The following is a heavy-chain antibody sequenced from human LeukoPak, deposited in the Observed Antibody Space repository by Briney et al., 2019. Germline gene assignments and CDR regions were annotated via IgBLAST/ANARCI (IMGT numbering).Heavy chain of an antibody. CDR1: GFTFSSHN. CDR2: ISASSSTV. Sequence: PGGSLRLSCAASGFTFSSHNMNWVRQAPGKGLEWVSYISASSSTVFYADSVEGRFTISRDNAKNSLYLQLNSLRDEDTAVYYCARVTRTYHFSFDIWGQGTMVTVSS. D-gene: IGHD3-3*02. V-gene: IGHV3-48*02. CDR3: ARVTRTYHFSFDI. J-gene: IGHJ3*02.